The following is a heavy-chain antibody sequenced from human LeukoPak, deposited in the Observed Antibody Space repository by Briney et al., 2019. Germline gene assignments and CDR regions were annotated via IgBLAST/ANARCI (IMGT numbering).Heavy chain of an antibody. CDR2: ISAYNGKT. Sequence: ASVTVSCKASGYTFTSYGMSWVGQAPGQGVEWMGWISAYNGKTNYAQKLQGRVTMTTETSTSTAYMEVRSLRSAHTAVYYCARDHPHYYDSSGPPGDYCGQGTLVTVSS. J-gene: IGHJ4*02. CDR1: GYTFTSYG. D-gene: IGHD3-22*01. CDR3: ARDHPHYYDSSGPPGDY. V-gene: IGHV1-18*01.